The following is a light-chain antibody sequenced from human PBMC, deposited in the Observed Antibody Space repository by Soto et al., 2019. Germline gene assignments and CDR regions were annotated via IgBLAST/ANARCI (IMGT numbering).Light chain of an antibody. CDR1: QSVSSSY. Sequence: EIVLTQSPGTLSLSPGERATLSCRASQSVSSSYLAWSQQKPGQAPRLLIFGASSRATGIPDRFSGSGSGTDFTLTISTLEDEDFAVHYCKQYGSAPDYTFGQGTKLEIK. CDR2: GAS. J-gene: IGKJ2*01. CDR3: KQYGSAPDYT. V-gene: IGKV3-20*01.